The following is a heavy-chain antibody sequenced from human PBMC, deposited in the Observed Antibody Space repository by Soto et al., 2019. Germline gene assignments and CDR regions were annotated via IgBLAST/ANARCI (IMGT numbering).Heavy chain of an antibody. V-gene: IGHV3-15*01. D-gene: IGHD4-17*01. J-gene: IGHJ4*02. CDR2: IKSKTDGGTT. Sequence: EVQLVESGGGLVKPGGSLRLSCAASGFTFSNAWMSWVRQAPGKGLEWVGRIKSKTDGGTTDYAAPVKGRFTISRDDSKNTLDLQMNSLTTEDTAVYYCTTGIYCDYVKDYWGQGTLVPVSS. CDR1: GFTFSNAW. CDR3: TTGIYCDYVKDY.